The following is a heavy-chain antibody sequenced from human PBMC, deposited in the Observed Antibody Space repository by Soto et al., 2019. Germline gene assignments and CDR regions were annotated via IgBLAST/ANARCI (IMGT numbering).Heavy chain of an antibody. CDR2: ISYDGSNK. CDR1: RFTFSNYA. J-gene: IGHJ4*02. V-gene: IGHV3-30-3*01. CDR3: ARDSYGVDY. Sequence: GGSLRLSCAASRFTFSNYAMHWVRQAPGKGLEWVAVISYDGSNKYYADSVKGRFTISRDNSKNTLYLQMNSLRAEDTAMYYCARDSYGVDYWGQGTLVTVSS. D-gene: IGHD5-18*01.